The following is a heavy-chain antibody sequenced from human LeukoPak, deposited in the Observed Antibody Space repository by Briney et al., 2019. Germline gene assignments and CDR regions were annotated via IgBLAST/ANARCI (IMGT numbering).Heavy chain of an antibody. Sequence: PGRSLRLSCAASGFTFSSYGMHWVRQAPGKGLEWVAVISYDGSNKYYADSVKGRFTISRDNSKNTLYLQMNSLRAEDTAVYYCAKDRREYSYGPFDYWGQGTLVTVSS. CDR3: AKDRREYSYGPFDY. D-gene: IGHD5-18*01. CDR2: ISYDGSNK. CDR1: GFTFSSYG. J-gene: IGHJ4*02. V-gene: IGHV3-30*18.